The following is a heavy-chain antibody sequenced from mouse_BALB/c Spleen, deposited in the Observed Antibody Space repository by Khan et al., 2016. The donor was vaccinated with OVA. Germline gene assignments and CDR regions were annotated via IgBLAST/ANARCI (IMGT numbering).Heavy chain of an antibody. J-gene: IGHJ3*01. CDR3: VREGAYYRSDGLFAY. CDR1: GYTFTTYT. Sequence: VQLQESGAELARPGASVKMSCKASGYTFTTYTIHWVKQRPGQGLEWIGYIIPSNDYTNYNQKFKDRATLTADKSSSTAYMQLSSLTSEDSAVYDCVREGAYYRSDGLFAYWGQGTLVTVSA. D-gene: IGHD2-14*01. V-gene: IGHV1-4*01. CDR2: IIPSNDYT.